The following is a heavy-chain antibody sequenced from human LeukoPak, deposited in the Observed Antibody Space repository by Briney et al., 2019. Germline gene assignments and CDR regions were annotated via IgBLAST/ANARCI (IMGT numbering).Heavy chain of an antibody. D-gene: IGHD1-26*01. CDR1: GYTFTGYY. V-gene: IGHV1-2*02. CDR3: TRERINSGSYSGALDY. J-gene: IGHJ4*02. Sequence: ASVRVSCKASGYTFTGYYFYWVRQAPGQGLEWMGWINPDSGDTNYAQKFQGRVTMTRDTSISTAYMELSSLTSDDTAVYYCTRERINSGSYSGALDYWGQGTLVTVSS. CDR2: INPDSGDT.